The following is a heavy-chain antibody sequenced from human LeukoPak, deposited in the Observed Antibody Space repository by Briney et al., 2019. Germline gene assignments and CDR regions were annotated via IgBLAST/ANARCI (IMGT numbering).Heavy chain of an antibody. V-gene: IGHV3-53*01. CDR1: GFTATTNY. Sequence: GGSLRPSCAPSGFTATTNYMSWVRQAPGNGREWVSITYSDGNTNYAVSVKGRFTISRDTSQNTLSLQMNSLRAEDTAVYYCVRKNQDFNAAFDIWGQGTVVTVSS. CDR2: TYSDGNT. D-gene: IGHD1-14*01. CDR3: VRKNQDFNAAFDI. J-gene: IGHJ3*02.